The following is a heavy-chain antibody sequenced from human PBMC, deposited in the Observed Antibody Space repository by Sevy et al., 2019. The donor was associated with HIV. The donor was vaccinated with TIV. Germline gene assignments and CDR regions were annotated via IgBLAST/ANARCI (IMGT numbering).Heavy chain of an antibody. CDR2: IYYSGST. Sequence: SETLSLTCTVSGGSISSYYWSWIRQPPGKGLEWIGYIYYSGSTNYNPSLKSRVTISVDTSKNQFSLKLSSVTAADTAVYYCARDHIAVAGPYYYYYGMDVWGQGTTVTVSS. CDR1: GGSISSYY. V-gene: IGHV4-59*01. CDR3: ARDHIAVAGPYYYYYGMDV. J-gene: IGHJ6*02. D-gene: IGHD6-19*01.